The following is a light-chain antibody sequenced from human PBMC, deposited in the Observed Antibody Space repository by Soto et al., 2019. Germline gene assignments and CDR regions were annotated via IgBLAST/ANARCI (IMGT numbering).Light chain of an antibody. CDR3: QQYNTYFPT. Sequence: DIQMTQSPSSVSASVGDRVTITCRASQGISSWLAWYQQKPGKAPKLLIYDASSLQSGVPSRFSGSGSGTEFSLTISSLQPDDFATYFCQQYNTYFPTFGQGTKVDIK. CDR1: QGISSW. J-gene: IGKJ1*01. CDR2: DAS. V-gene: IGKV1-5*01.